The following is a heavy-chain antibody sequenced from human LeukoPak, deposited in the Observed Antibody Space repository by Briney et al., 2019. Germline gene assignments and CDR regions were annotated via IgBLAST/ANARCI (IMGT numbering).Heavy chain of an antibody. CDR1: GYTFTSYD. J-gene: IGHJ3*02. CDR3: ARAYYDFWSGYFMDVFDI. V-gene: IGHV1-8*03. Sequence: GASVKVSCKASGYTFTSYDINWVRQATGQGLEWMGWMNPNSGNTGYAQKFQGRVTITRNTSISTAYMELSSLRSEDTAVYYCARAYYDFWSGYFMDVFDIWGQGTMVTVSS. CDR2: MNPNSGNT. D-gene: IGHD3-3*01.